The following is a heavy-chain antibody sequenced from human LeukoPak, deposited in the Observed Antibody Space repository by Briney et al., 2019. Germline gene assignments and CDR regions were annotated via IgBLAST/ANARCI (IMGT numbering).Heavy chain of an antibody. Sequence: GGSLRLSCAASGFTFSNYALHWVRQASGKGLEWVGRIRSKANSYATAYAASVKGRFTISRDDSKNTAYLQMNSLKTEDTAVYYCTRRGELPFDYWGQGTLVTVSS. CDR1: GFTFSNYA. J-gene: IGHJ4*02. V-gene: IGHV3-73*01. D-gene: IGHD1-26*01. CDR3: TRRGELPFDY. CDR2: IRSKANSYAT.